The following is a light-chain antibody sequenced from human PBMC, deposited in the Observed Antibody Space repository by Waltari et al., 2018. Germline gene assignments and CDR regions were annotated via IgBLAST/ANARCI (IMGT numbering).Light chain of an antibody. CDR1: KQWDIK. CDR3: QAWDDWTVV. CDR2: QDI. V-gene: IGLV3-1*01. J-gene: IGLJ2*01. Sequence: YDLTQPPSACVCPGKPAAIPSSGQKQWDIKVSWYQQGPGQSPVLVIFQDIERPSGIPERFSGSHSANTATLVISGTQDLDEADYYCQAWDDWTVVFGGGTKLTVL.